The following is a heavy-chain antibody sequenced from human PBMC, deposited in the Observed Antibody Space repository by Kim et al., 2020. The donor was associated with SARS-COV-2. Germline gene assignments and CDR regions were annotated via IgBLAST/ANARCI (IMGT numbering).Heavy chain of an antibody. V-gene: IGHV3-33*06. CDR2: IWYDGSNK. CDR1: GFTFSSYG. J-gene: IGHJ6*02. D-gene: IGHD5-12*01. Sequence: GGSLRLSCAASGFTFSSYGMHWVRQAPGKGLEWVAVIWYDGSNKYYADSVKGRFTISRDNSKNTLYLQMNSLRAEDTAVYYCAKHGVEMATTHPYYYYYGMDVWGQGTTVTVSS. CDR3: AKHGVEMATTHPYYYYYGMDV.